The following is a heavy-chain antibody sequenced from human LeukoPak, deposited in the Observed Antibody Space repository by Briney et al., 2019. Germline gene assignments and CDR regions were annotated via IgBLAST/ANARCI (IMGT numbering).Heavy chain of an antibody. CDR1: GGSFSGYY. V-gene: IGHV4-34*01. J-gene: IGHJ4*02. CDR3: ARGGPHYLARLDPFDF. Sequence: SETLSLTCAVYGGSFSGYYWSWIRQPPGKGLEWIGEITHSGSTNYNTSLKSRVTISVDTSKNQFSLRLSSVTAADTAVYYCARGGPHYLARLDPFDFWGQGTLVTVSS. CDR2: ITHSGST. D-gene: IGHD3-10*01.